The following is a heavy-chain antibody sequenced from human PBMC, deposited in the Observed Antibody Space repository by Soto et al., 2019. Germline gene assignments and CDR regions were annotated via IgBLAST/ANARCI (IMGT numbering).Heavy chain of an antibody. CDR1: GFTFSSYA. CDR2: ISGSGGST. Sequence: HPGGSLRLSCAASGFTFSSYAMSWVRQAPGKGLEWVSAISGSGGSTYYADSVKGRFTISRDNSKNTLYLQMNSLRAEDTAVYYCAKLGSENYDSSGYYYKYYFDYWGQGTLVTVSS. V-gene: IGHV3-23*01. J-gene: IGHJ4*02. D-gene: IGHD3-22*01. CDR3: AKLGSENYDSSGYYYKYYFDY.